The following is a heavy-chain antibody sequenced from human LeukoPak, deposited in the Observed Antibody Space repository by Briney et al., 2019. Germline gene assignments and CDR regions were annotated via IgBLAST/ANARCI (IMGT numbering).Heavy chain of an antibody. CDR3: GSLDSSGYSNFDY. D-gene: IGHD3-22*01. CDR1: GGSISSYY. V-gene: IGHV4-4*09. Sequence: SETLSLTCTVSGGSISSYYWSWIRQPPGKGLEWIGYIYTSGSTNYNPSLKSRVTISVDTSKNQFSLKLSSVTAADTAVYYCGSLDSSGYSNFDYWGQGTLVTVSS. J-gene: IGHJ4*02. CDR2: IYTSGST.